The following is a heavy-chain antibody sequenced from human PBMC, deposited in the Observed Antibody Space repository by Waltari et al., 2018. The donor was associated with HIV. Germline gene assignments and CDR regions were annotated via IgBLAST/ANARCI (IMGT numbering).Heavy chain of an antibody. D-gene: IGHD2-2*01. J-gene: IGHJ3*02. Sequence: QVQLQQWGAGLLKPSETLSLTCAVYGGSFSGYSWSWIRQPPGKGLEWIGEINHSGSTNYNPSLKSRVTISVDTSKNQFSLKLSSVTAADTAVYYCARRDQAAFDIWGQGTMVTVSS. CDR2: INHSGST. V-gene: IGHV4-34*01. CDR3: ARRDQAAFDI. CDR1: GGSFSGYS.